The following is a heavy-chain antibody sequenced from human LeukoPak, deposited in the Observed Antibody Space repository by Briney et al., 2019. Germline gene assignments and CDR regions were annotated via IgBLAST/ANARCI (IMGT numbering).Heavy chain of an antibody. CDR3: ATNTMFRGIHACDI. D-gene: IGHD3-10*01. CDR2: IYPGDSDT. CDR1: GYSFTSYW. Sequence: HGESLKISCKGSGYSFTSYWIGWVRQMPGKVLEWMGIIYPGDSDTRYSPSFQSQVTISADKSISTAYLQWSSLKASDSAMYYCATNTMFRGIHACDIWGQGTMVTVSS. V-gene: IGHV5-51*01. J-gene: IGHJ3*02.